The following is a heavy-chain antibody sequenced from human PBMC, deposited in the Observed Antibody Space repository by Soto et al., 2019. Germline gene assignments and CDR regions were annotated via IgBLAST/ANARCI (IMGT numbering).Heavy chain of an antibody. Sequence: QVQLVQSGAEVKKPGSSVKVSCKASGGTFSSYAISWVRQAPGQGLEWMGGIIPIFGTANYAQKFQGRVTITADASTSKAYMELSSLRSEATAVYYCARRAPRGANWFDPWGQGTLVTVSS. J-gene: IGHJ5*02. V-gene: IGHV1-69*01. CDR3: ARRAPRGANWFDP. CDR2: IIPIFGTA. CDR1: GGTFSSYA. D-gene: IGHD3-10*01.